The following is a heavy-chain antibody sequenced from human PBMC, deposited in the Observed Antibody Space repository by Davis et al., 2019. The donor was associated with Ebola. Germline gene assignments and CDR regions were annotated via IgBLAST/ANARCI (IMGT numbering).Heavy chain of an antibody. V-gene: IGHV5-51*01. CDR2: ACPGESDS. J-gene: IGHJ6*02. CDR1: RYSFTTYC. CDR3: ARHSAGLDF. Sequence: KVSCKGFRYSFTTYCTTWVRQDAGKGLEWMGIACPGESDSRYSPSFQGQVTISVDKSINTAYLQWSSLKASDSALYYCARHSAGLDFWGQGTTVTVSS.